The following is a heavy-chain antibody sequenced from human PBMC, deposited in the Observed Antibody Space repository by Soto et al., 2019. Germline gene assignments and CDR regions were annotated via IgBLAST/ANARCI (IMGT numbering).Heavy chain of an antibody. V-gene: IGHV4-39*01. J-gene: IGHJ3*02. D-gene: IGHD5-18*01. CDR3: ARLGYSYDDAFDI. CDR2: IYYSGST. Sequence: SETLSLTCTVSGGSISSSSYYWGWIRQPPGKGLEWVGSIYYSGSTYYNPSLKSRVTISVDTSKNQFSLKLSSVTAADTAVYYCARLGYSYDDAFDIWGQGTMVTVSS. CDR1: GGSISSSSYY.